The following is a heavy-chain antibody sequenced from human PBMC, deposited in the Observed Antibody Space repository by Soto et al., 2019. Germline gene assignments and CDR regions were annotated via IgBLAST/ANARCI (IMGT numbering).Heavy chain of an antibody. D-gene: IGHD3-10*01. CDR1: GGSISSYY. J-gene: IGHJ4*02. V-gene: IGHV4-59*08. CDR2: IYYSGST. Sequence: QVQLQESGPGLVKPSETLSLTCTVSGGSISSYYWSWIRQPPGKGLEWIGYIYYSGSTNYNPSLKSRVTISVDTSKNQFSRKLSSVTAADTAVYYCASGYGSGSYLSPPAFDYWGQGTLVTVSS. CDR3: ASGYGSGSYLSPPAFDY.